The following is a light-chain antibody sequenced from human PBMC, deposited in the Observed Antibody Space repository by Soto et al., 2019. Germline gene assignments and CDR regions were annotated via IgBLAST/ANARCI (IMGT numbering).Light chain of an antibody. J-gene: IGKJ1*01. CDR1: QSGLDRSNNKNY. V-gene: IGKV4-1*01. CDR2: CAS. CDR3: HQYKTSPQT. Sequence: DIVLTQSPDSLAVSLGERATISCKSSQSGLDRSNNKNYLAWYQQKPRQPPKMLIYCASTRESGVPDRFSGSGSGTDFTLTISGLQSEDVAVYFCHQYKTSPQTFGQGNTVEIK.